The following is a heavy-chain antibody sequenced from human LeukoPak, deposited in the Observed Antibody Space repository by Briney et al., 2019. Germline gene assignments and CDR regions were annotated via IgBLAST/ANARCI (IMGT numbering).Heavy chain of an antibody. V-gene: IGHV1-46*01. CDR1: GYTFTSYY. CDR3: ARDGGALEYSDY. Sequence: ASVKVSCKASGYTFTSYYMHWARQAPGQGLEWMGIINPSGGSTSYAQKFQGRVTMTRDTSTSTVYMELSSLRSEDTAVYYCARDGGALEYSDYWGQGTLVTVSS. J-gene: IGHJ4*02. CDR2: INPSGGST. D-gene: IGHD1-1*01.